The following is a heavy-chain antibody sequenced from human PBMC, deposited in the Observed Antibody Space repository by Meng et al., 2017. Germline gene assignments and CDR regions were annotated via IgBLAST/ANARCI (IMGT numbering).Heavy chain of an antibody. J-gene: IGHJ2*01. CDR1: GGSFSGYY. CDR3: ARGRSGTWPWYFDL. D-gene: IGHD1-1*01. CDR2: INHSGST. V-gene: IGHV4-34*01. Sequence: QVQPQQWGAGLLKPSETLSLPCAVYGGSFSGYYWSWIRQPPGKGLEWIGEINHSGSTNYNPSLKSRVTISVDTSKNQFSLKLSSVTAADTAVYYCARGRSGTWPWYFDLWGRGTLVTVSS.